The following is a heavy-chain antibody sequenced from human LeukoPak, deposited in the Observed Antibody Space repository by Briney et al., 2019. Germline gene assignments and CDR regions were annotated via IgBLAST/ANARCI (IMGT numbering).Heavy chain of an antibody. D-gene: IGHD3-10*01. CDR1: EFTFSDYS. J-gene: IGHJ5*02. CDR2: ISGSGGST. CDR3: ARGAYGSGSYGDNWFDP. Sequence: GGSLRLSCAASEFTFSDYSMNWVRQAPGKGLGWVSAISGSGGSTYYADSVKGRFTISRDNSKNTLYLQMNSLRAEDTAVYYCARGAYGSGSYGDNWFDPWGQGTLVTVSS. V-gene: IGHV3-23*01.